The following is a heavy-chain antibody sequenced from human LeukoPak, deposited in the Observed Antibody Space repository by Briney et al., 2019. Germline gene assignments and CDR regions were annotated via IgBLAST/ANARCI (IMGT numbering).Heavy chain of an antibody. CDR1: GGSISSTNDY. D-gene: IGHD2-21*02. Sequence: SETLSLTCTVSGGSISSTNDYWGWIRQPPEKGLEWIGSIYYSGSTFYNPSLKSRVTISVDTSQNQFSLKLNSVTAADTAVYYCARRSGDCAYFDHWGQGTLVTVSS. V-gene: IGHV4-39*01. CDR2: IYYSGST. CDR3: ARRSGDCAYFDH. J-gene: IGHJ4*02.